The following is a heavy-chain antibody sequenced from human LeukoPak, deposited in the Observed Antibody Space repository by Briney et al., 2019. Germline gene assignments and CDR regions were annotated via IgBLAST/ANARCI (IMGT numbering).Heavy chain of an antibody. Sequence: SVKVSCKASGYTFTSYGISWVRQAPGQGLEWMGGIIPIFGTANYAQKFQGRVTITADKSTSTAYMELSSLRSEGTAVYYCARGVAVAGTGSYYYYMDVWGKGTTVTVSS. CDR1: GYTFTSYG. CDR2: IIPIFGTA. D-gene: IGHD6-19*01. V-gene: IGHV1-69*06. CDR3: ARGVAVAGTGSYYYYMDV. J-gene: IGHJ6*03.